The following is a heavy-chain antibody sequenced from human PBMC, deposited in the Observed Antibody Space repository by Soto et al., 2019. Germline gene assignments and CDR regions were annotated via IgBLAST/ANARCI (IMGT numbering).Heavy chain of an antibody. Sequence: ASVKVSCKASGYTFTSYGISWVRQAPGQGLEWMGWISAYNGNTNYAQKLQGRVTMTTDTSTSTAYMELRSLRSDDTAVYYCARMHYGFRIPDPDAFDIWGQGTMVTVSS. V-gene: IGHV1-18*01. CDR3: ARMHYGFRIPDPDAFDI. CDR2: ISAYNGNT. J-gene: IGHJ3*02. CDR1: GYTFTSYG. D-gene: IGHD3-3*01.